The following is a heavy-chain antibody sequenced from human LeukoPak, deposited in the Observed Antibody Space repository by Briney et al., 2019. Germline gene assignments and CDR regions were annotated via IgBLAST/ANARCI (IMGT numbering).Heavy chain of an antibody. CDR2: ISSSGSYI. D-gene: IGHD1-26*01. CDR1: GFTFSSYS. Sequence: PGGSLRLSCAASGFTFSSYSMNWVRQAPGRGLEWVASISSSGSYIYYADSVKGRFTISRDNAKNSLYLQMNSLRAEDTAVYYCARESRVGGDAFDIWGQGTMGTVSS. CDR3: ARESRVGGDAFDI. V-gene: IGHV3-21*01. J-gene: IGHJ3*02.